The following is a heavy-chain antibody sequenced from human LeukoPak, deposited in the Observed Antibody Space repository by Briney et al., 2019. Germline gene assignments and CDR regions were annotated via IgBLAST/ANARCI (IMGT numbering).Heavy chain of an antibody. CDR2: FDPEDGET. CDR1: GYTLTELS. Sequence: GTPVKVSCKVSGYTLTELSMHWVRQAPGKGLEWMGGFDPEDGETIYAQKFQGRVTMTEDTSTDTAYMELSSLRSEDTAVYYCATEHYDILTGYYRVNWFDPWGQGTLVTVSS. V-gene: IGHV1-24*01. J-gene: IGHJ5*02. D-gene: IGHD3-9*01. CDR3: ATEHYDILTGYYRVNWFDP.